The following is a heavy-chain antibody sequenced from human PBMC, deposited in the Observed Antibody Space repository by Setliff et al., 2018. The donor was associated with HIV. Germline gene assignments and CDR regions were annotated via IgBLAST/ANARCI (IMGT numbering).Heavy chain of an antibody. CDR3: ARLGRAIDDGGSSLRLDF. Sequence: SETLSLTCVVSDDSFSNYGWTWIRRSPGKTLEWIGYISSSGITNYNPSLRSRVTISIETSNTRFSLWLRSATAADTATYFCARLGRAIDDGGSSLRLDFWGQGMLVTVSS. J-gene: IGHJ4*02. CDR2: ISSSGIT. D-gene: IGHD2-21*01. CDR1: DDSFSNYG. V-gene: IGHV4-4*09.